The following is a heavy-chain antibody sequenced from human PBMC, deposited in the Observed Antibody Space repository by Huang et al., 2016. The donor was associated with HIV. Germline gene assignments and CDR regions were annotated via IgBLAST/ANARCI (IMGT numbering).Heavy chain of an antibody. CDR1: GYTFTDSN. J-gene: IGHJ4*02. D-gene: IGHD6-6*01. CDR3: ARDWSFGSSTSPAD. CDR2: INPKRGGT. V-gene: IGHV1-2*02. Sequence: QVQLVQSGAEVKNPGASVRVSCKASGYTFTDSNSHWVRQAPGQGLGWMGWINPKRGGTSYAQRFQGRITMTRDTTISTVHMDLRRIQSDDTAVYFCARDWSFGSSTSPADWGQGTLVTVSS.